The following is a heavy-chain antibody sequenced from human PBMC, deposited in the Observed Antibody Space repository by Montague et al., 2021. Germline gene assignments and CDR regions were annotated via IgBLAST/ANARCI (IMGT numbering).Heavy chain of an antibody. CDR1: GDSVRCGIYH. V-gene: IGHV4-61*01. Sequence: SETLSLTCSVSGDSVRCGIYHWGWIRQSPGKGLEWIGYICDGGSATYKTSLGSRVTMSLGTSSNQFSLNLRSAIAADTAVYYCAAYYYGGGGRGSWGQGTLVTVSS. J-gene: IGHJ5*02. CDR2: ICDGGSA. D-gene: IGHD3-22*01. CDR3: AAYYYGGGGRGS.